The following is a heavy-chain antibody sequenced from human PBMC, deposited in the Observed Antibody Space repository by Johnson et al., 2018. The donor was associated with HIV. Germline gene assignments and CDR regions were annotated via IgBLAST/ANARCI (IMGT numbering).Heavy chain of an antibody. J-gene: IGHJ3*02. CDR2: ISYDGSNK. D-gene: IGHD2-8*02. CDR3: GRESTGAGTAFDI. CDR1: GFTFSSYG. V-gene: IGHV3-30*03. Sequence: QVQLVESGGGLVQPGGSLRLTCAASGFTFSSYGMHWVRQAPGKGLEWVAVISYDGSNKYYVDSVKGQFTISRDNAQDSLYLQMNSLRVDDTAVYYCGRESTGAGTAFDIWGQGTMVTVSS.